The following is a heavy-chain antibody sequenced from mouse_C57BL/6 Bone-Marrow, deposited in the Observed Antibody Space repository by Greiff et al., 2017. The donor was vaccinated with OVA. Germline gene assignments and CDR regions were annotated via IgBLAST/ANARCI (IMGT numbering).Heavy chain of an antibody. CDR1: GFTFSSYA. CDR3: TRLLDAMDY. J-gene: IGHJ4*01. CDR2: ISSGGDYI. V-gene: IGHV5-9-1*02. Sequence: EVMLVESGAGLVKPGGSLKLSCAASGFTFSSYAMSWVRQTPEKRLEWVAYISSGGDYIYYADTVKGRFTISRDKARHTLYLQISSLKSEDTAMYYSTRLLDAMDYWGQGTSVTVSS. D-gene: IGHD2-1*01.